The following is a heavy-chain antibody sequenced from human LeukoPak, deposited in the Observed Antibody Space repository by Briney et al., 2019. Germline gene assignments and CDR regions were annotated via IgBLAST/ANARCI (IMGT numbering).Heavy chain of an antibody. J-gene: IGHJ6*03. D-gene: IGHD3-3*01. CDR1: GGSISSSSYY. V-gene: IGHV4-39*01. CDR2: IYYSGST. Sequence: SETLSLTCTASGGSISSSSYYWGWIRQPPGKGLEWIGSIYYSGSTYYNPSLKSRVTISVDTSKNQFSLKLSSVTAADTAVYYCARVPVYYDFWSGYSRYYYYMDVWGKGTTVTVSS. CDR3: ARVPVYYDFWSGYSRYYYYMDV.